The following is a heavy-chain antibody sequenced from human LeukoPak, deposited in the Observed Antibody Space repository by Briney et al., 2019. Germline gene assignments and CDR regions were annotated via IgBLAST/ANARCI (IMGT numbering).Heavy chain of an antibody. CDR3: AREGLDI. J-gene: IGHJ3*02. Sequence: ASVKVSCKASGYTFTSYGISWVRQAPGQGLEWMGWMNPNSGNTGYAQKFQGRVTITWDTSIRTAYMELSSLRSEDTAVYYCAREGLDIWGQGTMVTVSS. CDR2: MNPNSGNT. V-gene: IGHV1-8*03. CDR1: GYTFTSYG.